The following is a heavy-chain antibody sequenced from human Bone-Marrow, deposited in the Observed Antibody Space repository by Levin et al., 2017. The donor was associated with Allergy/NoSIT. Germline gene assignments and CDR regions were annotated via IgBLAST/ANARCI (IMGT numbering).Heavy chain of an antibody. Sequence: ASVKVSCKASGYTFTGYYMHWVRQAPGQGLEWMGWINPNSGGTNYAQKFQGRVTMTRDTSISTAYMELSRLRSDDTAVYYCARSGLSTPFWEMLPLFLDYWGQGTLVTVSS. J-gene: IGHJ4*02. V-gene: IGHV1-2*02. CDR3: ARSGLSTPFWEMLPLFLDY. D-gene: IGHD3-3*01. CDR1: GYTFTGYY. CDR2: INPNSGGT.